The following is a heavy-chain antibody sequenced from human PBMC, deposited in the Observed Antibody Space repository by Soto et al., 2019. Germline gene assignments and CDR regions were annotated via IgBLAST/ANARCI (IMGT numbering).Heavy chain of an antibody. CDR1: GFTFSDHY. CDR3: TRRAHCHSGSVIYCPLDY. Sequence: PGGSLRLSCTASGFTFSDHYMGWVRQAPGKGLEWVGRIRKKVNSYSTEYAAAVKGRFTISRDDSENSLYLQMDSLKTEDTALYYCTRRAHCHSGSVIYCPLDYWGQGTLVTVSS. D-gene: IGHD3-10*01. J-gene: IGHJ4*02. V-gene: IGHV3-72*01. CDR2: IRKKVNSYST.